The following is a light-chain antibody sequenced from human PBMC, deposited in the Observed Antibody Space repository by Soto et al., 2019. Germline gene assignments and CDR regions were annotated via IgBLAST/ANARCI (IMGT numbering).Light chain of an antibody. V-gene: IGKV3D-20*01. CDR2: DAS. CDR3: QQYGSSPFT. Sequence: PGERATLSCGASQSVGSSYLAWYQQKPGLAPRLLIYDASSRATGIPDRFSGSGSGTDFTLTISRLEPEYFALYYCQQYGSSPFTFGPGNKVDI. J-gene: IGKJ3*01. CDR1: QSVGSSY.